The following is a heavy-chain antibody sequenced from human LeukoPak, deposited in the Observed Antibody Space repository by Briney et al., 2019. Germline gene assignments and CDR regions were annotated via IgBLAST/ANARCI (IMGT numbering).Heavy chain of an antibody. J-gene: IGHJ4*02. D-gene: IGHD3-10*01. Sequence: PGGSLRPSCAASGLTVGNNYMSWFGQAPGKGLEGFSFLFSGGSTYYADSVKARFTVSRHNSRNTVFLEMNSLRPEDKAVYYCARTKFGGSPYFDYWGQGTLVTVSS. CDR1: GLTVGNNY. CDR3: ARTKFGGSPYFDY. V-gene: IGHV3-53*04. CDR2: LFSGGST.